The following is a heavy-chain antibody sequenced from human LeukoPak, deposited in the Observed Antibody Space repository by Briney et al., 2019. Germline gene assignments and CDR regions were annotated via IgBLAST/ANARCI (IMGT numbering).Heavy chain of an antibody. Sequence: GGSLRLSCAASGFTFSSYAMSWVRQAPGKGLEWVSAISGSGGSTYYADSVKGRFTISRDNSKNTLYLQMNSLRAEDTAVYYCAKGKNYHGSGSSTDWGQGALVTVSS. CDR3: AKGKNYHGSGSSTD. CDR1: GFTFSSYA. D-gene: IGHD3-10*01. CDR2: ISGSGGST. J-gene: IGHJ4*02. V-gene: IGHV3-23*01.